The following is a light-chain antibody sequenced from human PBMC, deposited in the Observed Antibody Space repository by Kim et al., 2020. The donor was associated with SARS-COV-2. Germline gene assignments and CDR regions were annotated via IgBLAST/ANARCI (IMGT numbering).Light chain of an antibody. CDR3: QSYDISNVI. J-gene: IGLJ2*01. CDR1: SGNIADNY. Sequence: GTTVTISCTRTSGNIADNYVQWYQQRPGSAPTIVIYEDSKRPSGVPDRFSGSIDTSSSSASLTISGLKTEDEADYYCQSYDISNVIFGGGTQLTVL. CDR2: EDS. V-gene: IGLV6-57*03.